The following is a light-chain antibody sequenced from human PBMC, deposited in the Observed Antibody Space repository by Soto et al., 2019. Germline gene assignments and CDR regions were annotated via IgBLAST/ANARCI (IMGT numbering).Light chain of an antibody. J-gene: IGKJ2*01. CDR1: QTISTY. CDR2: DAS. CDR3: QQSFSRPMYT. V-gene: IGKV1-39*01. Sequence: DLQMTQSPSSLSASVGDRVMITCRASQTISTYLNWYQQKPGTAPKLLIYDASTLQSGVPSRFRGSGSGTDFTLTISNLQPEDLATFYCQQSFSRPMYTFGQGTKVEIK.